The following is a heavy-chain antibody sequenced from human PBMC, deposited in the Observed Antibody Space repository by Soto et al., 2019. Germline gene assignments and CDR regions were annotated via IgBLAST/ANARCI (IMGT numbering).Heavy chain of an antibody. Sequence: SETLSLTCAVSSGSISSSNWWSWVRQPPGKGLEWIGEIYHSGSTNYNPSLKSRVTISVDKSKNQFSLKLSSVTAADTAVYYCARANSSSWSGAFDIWGQGTMVTVSS. V-gene: IGHV4-4*02. CDR1: SGSISSSNW. CDR2: IYHSGST. CDR3: ARANSSSWSGAFDI. J-gene: IGHJ3*02. D-gene: IGHD6-13*01.